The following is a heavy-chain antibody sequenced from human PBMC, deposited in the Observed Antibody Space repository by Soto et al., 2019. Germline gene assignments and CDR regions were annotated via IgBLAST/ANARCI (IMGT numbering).Heavy chain of an antibody. CDR3: DRASRQSTTWFYFDY. Sequence: SETLSLTCIVSGASISSGDYYWSWIRQPPGKGLEWIGYIYYSGSTYFNPSLKSRITISVDTSKNQFSLKLSSVTAADTAVYYCDRASRQSTTWFYFDYCGQGTLVTVYS. D-gene: IGHD6-13*01. CDR2: IYYSGST. J-gene: IGHJ4*02. CDR1: GASISSGDYY. V-gene: IGHV4-30-4*01.